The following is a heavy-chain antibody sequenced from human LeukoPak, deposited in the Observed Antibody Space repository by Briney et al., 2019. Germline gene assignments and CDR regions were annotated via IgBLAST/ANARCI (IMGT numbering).Heavy chain of an antibody. Sequence: SETLSLTCAVYGGSFSGYYWSWIRQPPGKGLEWIGEINHSGSTNYNPSLKSRVTISVDTSKNQFSLKLSSVTAADTAVYYCARACEYSSSSVQVCYWGQGTLVTVSS. CDR3: ARACEYSSSSVQVCY. CDR1: GGSFSGYY. D-gene: IGHD6-6*01. V-gene: IGHV4-34*01. J-gene: IGHJ4*02. CDR2: INHSGST.